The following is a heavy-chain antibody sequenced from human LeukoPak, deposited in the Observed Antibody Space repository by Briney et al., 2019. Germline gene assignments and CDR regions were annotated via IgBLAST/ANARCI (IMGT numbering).Heavy chain of an antibody. Sequence: SETLSLTCAVYGGSFSGHYWSWIRQPPGKGLEWIGEINHSGSTNYNPSLKSRVTISVDTSKNQFSLKLSSVTAADTAVYYCARGREPFIVVVVAARYGMDVWGQGTTVTVSS. J-gene: IGHJ6*02. CDR3: ARGREPFIVVVVAARYGMDV. D-gene: IGHD2-15*01. CDR2: INHSGST. CDR1: GGSFSGHY. V-gene: IGHV4-34*01.